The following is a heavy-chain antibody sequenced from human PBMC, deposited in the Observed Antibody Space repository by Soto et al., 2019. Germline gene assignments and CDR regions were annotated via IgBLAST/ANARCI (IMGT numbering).Heavy chain of an antibody. J-gene: IGHJ6*02. CDR1: GGSISSSNW. V-gene: IGHV4-4*02. D-gene: IGHD5-18*01. Sequence: SENLSLTCAVSGGSISSSNWWSWVRQPPGKGLEWIGEIYHSGSTNYDPSLKSRVTISVDKSKNQFSLKLSSVTAADTAVYYCAGWIQLQQYYYYGMDVWGQGTTVTVSS. CDR3: AGWIQLQQYYYYGMDV. CDR2: IYHSGST.